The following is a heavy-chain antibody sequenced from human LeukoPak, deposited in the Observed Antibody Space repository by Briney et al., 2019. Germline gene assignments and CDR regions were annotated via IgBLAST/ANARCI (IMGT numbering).Heavy chain of an antibody. D-gene: IGHD3-3*01. CDR2: IRYDGSNK. V-gene: IGHV3-30*02. CDR1: GFTFSSYG. J-gene: IGHJ6*03. CDR3: AKDTLDDFDYYMDV. Sequence: GGSLRLSCAASGFTFSSYGMHWVRQAPGKGLEWVAFIRYDGSNKYYADSVKGRFTISRDNSKNTLYLQMNSLRAEDTAVYYCAKDTLDDFDYYMDVWGKGTTVTVSS.